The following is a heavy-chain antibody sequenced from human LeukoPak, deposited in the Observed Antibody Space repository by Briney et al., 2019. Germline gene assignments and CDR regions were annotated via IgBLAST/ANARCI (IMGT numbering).Heavy chain of an antibody. CDR3: VSSSWYYFDY. CDR1: GFTFSSYA. J-gene: IGHJ4*02. V-gene: IGHV3-23*01. D-gene: IGHD6-13*01. CDR2: ISSAGST. Sequence: GGSLRLSCAAPGFTFSSYAMSWVRQAPGKGLEWVSAISSAGSTYYVDSVKGRFTISRDNSKNTLSLQMNSLRAEDAAVYYCVSSSWYYFDYWGQGTLVTVSS.